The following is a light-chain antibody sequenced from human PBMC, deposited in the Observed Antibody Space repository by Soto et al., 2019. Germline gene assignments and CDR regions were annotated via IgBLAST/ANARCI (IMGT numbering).Light chain of an antibody. J-gene: IGKJ1*01. CDR2: DAS. Sequence: EIVMTQYPATLSVSPGEGATLSCRASQSVSRNLAWYQQRHGQTPRLLIYDASTRSTGIPARFSGGGSGTEFTLTIRSWQSEDFAIYYCQQYKHSPRTLGQGTTVDIK. CDR1: QSVSRN. V-gene: IGKV3-15*01. CDR3: QQYKHSPRT.